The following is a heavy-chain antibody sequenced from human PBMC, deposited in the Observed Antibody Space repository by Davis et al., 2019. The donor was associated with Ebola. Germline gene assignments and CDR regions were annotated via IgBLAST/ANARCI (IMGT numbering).Heavy chain of an antibody. CDR3: AGGYDSSGYYYNYYFEY. J-gene: IGHJ4*02. CDR1: GYTFTSYA. Sequence: AASVKVSCKASGYTFTSYAMHWVRQAPGQRLEWMGWINAGNGNTKYSQKFQGRVTITADKSTSTAYMELSSLRSEDTAVYYCAGGYDSSGYYYNYYFEYWGQGTLVTVSS. D-gene: IGHD3-22*01. CDR2: INAGNGNT. V-gene: IGHV1-3*01.